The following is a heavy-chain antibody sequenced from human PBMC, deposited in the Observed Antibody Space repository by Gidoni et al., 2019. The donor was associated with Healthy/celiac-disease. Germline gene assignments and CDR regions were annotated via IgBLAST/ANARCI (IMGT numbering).Heavy chain of an antibody. J-gene: IGHJ4*02. D-gene: IGHD1-1*01. Sequence: DVQLGQSAAGVKKPGESRRNSCKGSGYRFTSYWISWVRQMPGKGLEWLGRIDPSDSYTNSSPSFQGHVTISADKSISTAYLQWSSLKASDTAMYYCAWREDYWGQGTLVTVSS. V-gene: IGHV5-10-1*01. CDR2: IDPSDSYT. CDR3: AWREDY. CDR1: GYRFTSYW.